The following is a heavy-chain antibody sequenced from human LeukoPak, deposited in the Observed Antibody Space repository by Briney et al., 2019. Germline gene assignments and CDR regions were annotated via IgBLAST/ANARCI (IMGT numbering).Heavy chain of an antibody. CDR3: ARYCSSTSSPTPESSGMDV. Sequence: SETLSLTCTVSGGSISSYYWSWIRQPAGKGLEWIGRIYTSGSTNYNPSLKSRVTISVDTSKNQFSLKLSSVTAADTAVYYCARYCSSTSSPTPESSGMDVWGQGTTVTVSS. CDR1: GGSISSYY. J-gene: IGHJ6*02. D-gene: IGHD2-2*01. V-gene: IGHV4-4*07. CDR2: IYTSGST.